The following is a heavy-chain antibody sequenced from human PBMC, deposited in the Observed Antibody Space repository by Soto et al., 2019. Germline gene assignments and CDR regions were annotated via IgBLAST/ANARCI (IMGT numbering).Heavy chain of an antibody. V-gene: IGHV3-11*05. CDR2: ISSSSSYT. CDR3: ARESYYYGSGLVDY. Sequence: QVQLVESGGGLVKPGGSLRLSCAASGFTFSDYYMSWIRQAPGKGLEWVSYISSSSSYTNYADSVKGRFTISRDNAKNSLFLQMNSLRAEDTAVYYCARESYYYGSGLVDYWGQGTLVTVSS. D-gene: IGHD3-10*01. J-gene: IGHJ4*02. CDR1: GFTFSDYY.